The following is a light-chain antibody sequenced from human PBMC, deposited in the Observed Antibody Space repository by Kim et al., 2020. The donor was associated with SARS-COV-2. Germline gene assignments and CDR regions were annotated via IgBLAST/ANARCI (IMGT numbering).Light chain of an antibody. V-gene: IGKV1-39*01. CDR2: TAS. Sequence: IQMTQSPSSLSASVGDRVTITCRTSQDISRYLNWYQQKPGKATKLLIYTASSLQSGVPSRFTDSGSETDFTLTISSLQPEEFTTYYCQQTYSAPRTFGQGTKVEI. CDR1: QDISRY. CDR3: QQTYSAPRT. J-gene: IGKJ1*01.